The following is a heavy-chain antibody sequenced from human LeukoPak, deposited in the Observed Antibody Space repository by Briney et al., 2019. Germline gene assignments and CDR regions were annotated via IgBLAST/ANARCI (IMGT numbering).Heavy chain of an antibody. Sequence: PGGSLRLSCAASGFTFSSYAMHWVRQAPGKGLEWVAVISYDGSNKYYADSVKGRFTISRDNSKSTLYLQMNSLRAEDTAVYYCAKESRYALYSSGWYGYLDYWGQGTLVTVSS. V-gene: IGHV3-30-3*01. CDR2: ISYDGSNK. D-gene: IGHD6-19*01. J-gene: IGHJ4*02. CDR1: GFTFSSYA. CDR3: AKESRYALYSSGWYGYLDY.